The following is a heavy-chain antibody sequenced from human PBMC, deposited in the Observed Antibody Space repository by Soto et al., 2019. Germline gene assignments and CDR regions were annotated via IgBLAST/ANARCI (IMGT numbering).Heavy chain of an antibody. CDR2: IYYTGEN. J-gene: IGHJ4*02. V-gene: IGHV4-39*01. D-gene: IGHD1-1*01. Sequence: LQLLESGPGLVKSSETLSLSCSVSPDSINNSPYFWSWIRQPPGKGLEGMADIYYTGENYYNPPLKWRVTNAVEPSSNQCSLNRRSVTAAATAVYFCVRHWRIKTATVLDYWGQGTLVTVSS. CDR3: VRHWRIKTATVLDY. CDR1: PDSINNSPYF.